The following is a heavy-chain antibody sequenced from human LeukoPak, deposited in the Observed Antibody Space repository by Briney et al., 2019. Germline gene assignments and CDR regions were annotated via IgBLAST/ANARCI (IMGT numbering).Heavy chain of an antibody. CDR1: GLSFSSFA. CDR3: ARASWVLSADAVW. CDR2: MKGTGET. V-gene: IGHV3-23*01. Sequence: GGSLTLSCAASGLSFSSFAMSWVRQAPARGLEWLSSMKGTGETFYADSVRGRFTLSRDDSRNTVYLQLNNLRVEDTAVYYCARASWVLSADAVWWGQGTVVTVSS. D-gene: IGHD3-9*01. J-gene: IGHJ4*02.